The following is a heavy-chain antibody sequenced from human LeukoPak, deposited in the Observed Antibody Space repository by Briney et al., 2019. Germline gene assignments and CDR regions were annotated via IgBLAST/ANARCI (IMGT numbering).Heavy chain of an antibody. D-gene: IGHD3-3*01. CDR1: GFTFSNYY. J-gene: IGHJ5*02. CDR2: ISGSSNFA. Sequence: GGALRLSCTASGFTFSNYYMNWVRQAPGEGLEWVSSISGSSNFAEHTDSVKGRFTISRDNSKNTLYLQLNSLRAEDTALYSCMRCAKTPEGGSGWCNWFDAWGQGTVVTVSS. CDR3: MRCAKTPEGGSGWCNWFDA. V-gene: IGHV3-21*04.